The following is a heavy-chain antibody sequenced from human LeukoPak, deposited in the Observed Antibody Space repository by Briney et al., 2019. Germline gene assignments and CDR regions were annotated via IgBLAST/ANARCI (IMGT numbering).Heavy chain of an antibody. CDR3: AAYSGSSYFDY. Sequence: SETLSLTCTVSGGSISSGGYYWSWIRQHPGKGLEWIGYIYYSGSTYYNPSLKSRVTISIDTSKNQFSLKLSSVTAADTAVYYCAAYSGSSYFDYWGQGTLVTVSS. CDR2: IYYSGST. V-gene: IGHV4-31*03. D-gene: IGHD1-26*01. CDR1: GGSISSGGYY. J-gene: IGHJ4*02.